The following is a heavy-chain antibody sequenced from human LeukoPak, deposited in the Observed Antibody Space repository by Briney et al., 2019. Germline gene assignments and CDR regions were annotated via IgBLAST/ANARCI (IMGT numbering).Heavy chain of an antibody. J-gene: IGHJ6*02. CDR3: ARVRCGGDCVLFGMMDF. Sequence: PSETLSLTCAVYGGSFSGYYWSWIRQPPGKGLEWIGEINHSGSTNYNPSLKSRVTISVDTSKNQFSLKLSSVTAADTAVYYCARVRCGGDCVLFGMMDFWGQGTTVTVSS. V-gene: IGHV4-34*01. CDR2: INHSGST. CDR1: GGSFSGYY. D-gene: IGHD2-21*02.